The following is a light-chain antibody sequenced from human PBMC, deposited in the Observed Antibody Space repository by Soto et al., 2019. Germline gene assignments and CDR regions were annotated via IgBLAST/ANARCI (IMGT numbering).Light chain of an antibody. CDR3: QQYSSSPYN. Sequence: ENVLTQSPGTLSLSPGERATLSCRASQTVSSSFLAWYQQKPGQAPRLLIYGSSSRASGIPDRFSGSGSGTDSTLTISRLEPEDFAVYYCQQYSSSPYNFGQGTKLEIK. CDR1: QTVSSSF. J-gene: IGKJ2*01. CDR2: GSS. V-gene: IGKV3-20*01.